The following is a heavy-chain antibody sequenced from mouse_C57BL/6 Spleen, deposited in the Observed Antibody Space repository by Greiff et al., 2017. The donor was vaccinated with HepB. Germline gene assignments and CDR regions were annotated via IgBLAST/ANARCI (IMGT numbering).Heavy chain of an antibody. J-gene: IGHJ4*01. CDR1: GFTFSDYG. CDR2: ISSGSSTI. CDR3: ARRSDYGGYYYAMDY. D-gene: IGHD2-4*01. Sequence: VQLKESGGGLVKPGGSLKLSCAASGFTFSDYGMHWVRQAPEKGLEWVAYISSGSSTIYYADTVKGRFTISRDNAKNTLFLQMTSLRSEDTAMYYCARRSDYGGYYYAMDYWGQGTSVTVSS. V-gene: IGHV5-17*01.